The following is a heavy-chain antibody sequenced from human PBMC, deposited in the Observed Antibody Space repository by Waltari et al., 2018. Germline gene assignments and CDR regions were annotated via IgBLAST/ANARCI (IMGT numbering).Heavy chain of an antibody. J-gene: IGHJ4*02. D-gene: IGHD3-22*01. CDR2: IWYDGSNK. Sequence: QVQLVESGGGVVQPGRSLRLSCAASGFTFSSYGMHWVRQAPGKGREWVAVIWYDGSNKYYADSVKGRFTISRDNSKNTLYLQMNSLRAEDTAMYYCAKKGYDSSGWYFDYWGQGTLVTVSS. CDR3: AKKGYDSSGWYFDY. V-gene: IGHV3-30*18. CDR1: GFTFSSYG.